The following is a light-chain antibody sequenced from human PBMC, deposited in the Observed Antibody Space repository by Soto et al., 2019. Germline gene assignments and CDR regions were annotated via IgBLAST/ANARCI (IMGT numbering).Light chain of an antibody. CDR2: RAS. CDR3: QQYSKWPTWT. V-gene: IGKV3-15*01. CDR1: QSLGGN. Sequence: EIVMTQSPATLAGSPGETVTLSCRASQSLGGNLAWYQQKPGQAPRLLIFRASTRATGVSARFSGRGSGTEFTLTISGLQSEEFAVYYCQQYSKWPTWTFGPGTKVDIK. J-gene: IGKJ1*01.